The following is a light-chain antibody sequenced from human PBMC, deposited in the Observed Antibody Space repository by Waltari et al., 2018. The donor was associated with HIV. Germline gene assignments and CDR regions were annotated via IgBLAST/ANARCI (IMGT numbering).Light chain of an antibody. V-gene: IGKV4-1*01. CDR1: QNLLYDSNNKNY. Sequence: DIVMTQSPDSLTVSLGERATLNCKSTQNLLYDSNNKNYLAWYQQRPGQPPKLLIYWASTRESGVPDRFSGSGSGTDFTLTISSLQAEDVAVYYCQQYYTTPLTFGGGTKVEIK. CDR3: QQYYTTPLT. J-gene: IGKJ4*01. CDR2: WAS.